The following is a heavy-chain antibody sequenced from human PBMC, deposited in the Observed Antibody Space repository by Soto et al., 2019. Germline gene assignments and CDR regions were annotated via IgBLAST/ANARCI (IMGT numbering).Heavy chain of an antibody. CDR3: AKSGLILFHENIGYFEFDC. CDR1: GFTFSNYA. Sequence: PGGSLRLSCAASGFTFSNYAMHLVRQAPGKGLEWVAVISYDGSSKYYADSVKGRFTISRDDSKNTLYLHMNSLRPEDTAVYYCAKSGLILFHENIGYFEFDCWGQGALVTVSS. D-gene: IGHD3-22*01. V-gene: IGHV3-30*18. CDR2: ISYDGSSK. J-gene: IGHJ4*02.